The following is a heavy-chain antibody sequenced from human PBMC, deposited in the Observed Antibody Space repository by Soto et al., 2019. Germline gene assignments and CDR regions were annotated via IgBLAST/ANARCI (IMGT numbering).Heavy chain of an antibody. Sequence: RGSLRLSCAASGFTFSSYAMHWVRQAPGKGLEYVSAISSNGGSTYYANSVKGRFTISRDNSKNTLYLQMGSLRAEDMAVYYCARGLWWPRSHFDYWGQGTLVTVSS. CDR2: ISSNGGST. J-gene: IGHJ4*02. D-gene: IGHD5-12*01. V-gene: IGHV3-64*01. CDR1: GFTFSSYA. CDR3: ARGLWWPRSHFDY.